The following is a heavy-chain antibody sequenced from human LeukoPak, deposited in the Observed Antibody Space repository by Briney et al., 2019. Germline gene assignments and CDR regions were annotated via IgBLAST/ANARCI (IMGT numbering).Heavy chain of an antibody. CDR1: GFTFDNYG. Sequence: SGGSLRLSCAASGFTFDNYGMGWVRQAPGKGLELVCAITWNGGNTYNAASVKGRFTISRDSAKNSLYLQMDTVRPEDTALYYCARDFVRGHDERYYFEYWGQGALVTVSS. D-gene: IGHD5-12*01. CDR3: ARDFVRGHDERYYFEY. CDR2: ITWNGGNT. V-gene: IGHV3-20*04. J-gene: IGHJ4*02.